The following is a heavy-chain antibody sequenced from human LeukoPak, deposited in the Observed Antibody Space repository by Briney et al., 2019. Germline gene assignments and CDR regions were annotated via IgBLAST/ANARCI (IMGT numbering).Heavy chain of an antibody. D-gene: IGHD3-22*01. CDR3: AKRGVVIRVILVGFHKEAYYFDS. J-gene: IGHJ4*02. CDR1: GITLSNYG. CDR2: ISGSGGGT. Sequence: AGGSLRLSCAVSGITLSNYGMSWVRQAPGKGLEWVAGISGSGGGTYYADSVKGRFTISRDNPKNTLYPQMNSLRAEDTAVYFCAKRGVVIRVILVGFHKEAYYFDSWGQGALVTVSS. V-gene: IGHV3-23*01.